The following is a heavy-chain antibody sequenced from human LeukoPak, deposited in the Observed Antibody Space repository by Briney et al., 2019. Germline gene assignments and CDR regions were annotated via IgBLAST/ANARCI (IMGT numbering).Heavy chain of an antibody. D-gene: IGHD3-10*01. V-gene: IGHV3-23*01. Sequence: GGSLRLSCAASGFTFSSYAMNWVRQAPGKGLEWVSAISGSGGNTYYADSVKGRFTISRDNSKNTLYLQMNSLRAEDTAVYYCAKEFYYGSGSYFYGVFDYWGQGTLVTVSS. CDR2: ISGSGGNT. J-gene: IGHJ4*02. CDR1: GFTFSSYA. CDR3: AKEFYYGSGSYFYGVFDY.